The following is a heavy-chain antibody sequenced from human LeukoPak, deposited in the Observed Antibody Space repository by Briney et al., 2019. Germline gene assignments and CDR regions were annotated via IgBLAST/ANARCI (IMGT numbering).Heavy chain of an antibody. CDR3: ARLYSSSVYYMDV. CDR1: GYTFTGYY. Sequence: ASVKVSCKASGYTFTGYYMHWVRQAPGQGLEWMGWINPNSGGTNYAQKFQGRVTMTRDTSISTAYMELSRLRSDDTAVYYCARLYSSSVYYMDVWGKGTTVTVSS. J-gene: IGHJ6*03. CDR2: INPNSGGT. D-gene: IGHD6-6*01. V-gene: IGHV1-2*02.